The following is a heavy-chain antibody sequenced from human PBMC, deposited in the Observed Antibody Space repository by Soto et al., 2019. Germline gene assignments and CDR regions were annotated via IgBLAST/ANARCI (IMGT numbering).Heavy chain of an antibody. CDR1: GFSFSSYW. CDR3: ARQRDYYNS. V-gene: IGHV3-7*01. D-gene: IGHD3-10*01. J-gene: IGHJ4*02. Sequence: PGGSMRLSCVTSGFSFSSYWMSWVRQAPGKGLEWVANIKHDGSEKNYVDSVKGRFTISRDNAKDSLYLQMNSLRPEDTAVYHCARQRDYYNSWGQGTLVTVSS. CDR2: IKHDGSEK.